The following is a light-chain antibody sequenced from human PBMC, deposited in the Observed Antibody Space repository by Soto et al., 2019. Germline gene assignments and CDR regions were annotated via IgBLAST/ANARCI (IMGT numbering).Light chain of an antibody. V-gene: IGKV1-12*01. J-gene: IGKJ4*01. CDR2: SIS. CDR1: QGVSRY. Sequence: DIQLTQSPSSVSASVGDRVTITCRASQGVSRYLAWYQQHPGRAPKLLLYSISSLYDGVPSRFSGSGSATAFTLTISSLEPEDFATYFCQQALSFPRTFGGGTKVELK. CDR3: QQALSFPRT.